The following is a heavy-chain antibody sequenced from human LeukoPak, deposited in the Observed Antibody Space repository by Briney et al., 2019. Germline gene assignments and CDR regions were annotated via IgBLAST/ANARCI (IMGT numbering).Heavy chain of an antibody. D-gene: IGHD3-16*01. CDR1: GGSFSGYY. CDR3: ARAPVWAYGMDV. V-gene: IGHV4-34*01. Sequence: SETLSLTCAVYGGSFSGYYWSWIRQPPGKGLEWIGEINHSGSTNYNPSLKSRVTISVDTSKNQFSLKLSSVTAADMAVYYCARAPVWAYGMDVWGQGTTVTVSS. J-gene: IGHJ6*02. CDR2: INHSGST.